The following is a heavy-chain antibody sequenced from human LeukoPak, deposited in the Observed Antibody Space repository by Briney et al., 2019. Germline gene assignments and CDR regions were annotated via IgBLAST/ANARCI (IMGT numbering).Heavy chain of an antibody. D-gene: IGHD3-10*01. V-gene: IGHV4-31*03. CDR3: ARGQEVRYFDY. J-gene: IGHJ4*02. CDR1: GGYISSGGYY. Sequence: PSQTLSLTCTVSGGYISSGGYYWSRIRQYPGKGLEWIGYIYYSGSTYYNPSLKSRVTISVDTSKNQFSLILSSVTAADTAVYYCARGQEVRYFDYWGQGTLVTVSS. CDR2: IYYSGST.